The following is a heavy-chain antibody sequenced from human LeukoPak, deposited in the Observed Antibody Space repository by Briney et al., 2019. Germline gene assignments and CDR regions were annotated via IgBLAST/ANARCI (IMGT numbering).Heavy chain of an antibody. CDR2: ISGSGGST. V-gene: IGHV3-23*01. CDR1: GFTFSSYA. CDR3: AKDRYNYYGSGSYYLNWFDP. J-gene: IGHJ5*02. D-gene: IGHD3-10*01. Sequence: GGSLRLSCAASGFTFSSYAMSWVRQAPGKGLEWVSAISGSGGSTYYADSVKGRFTIFRDNSKNTLYLQMNSLRAEDTAVYYCAKDRYNYYGSGSYYLNWFDPWGQGTLVTVSS.